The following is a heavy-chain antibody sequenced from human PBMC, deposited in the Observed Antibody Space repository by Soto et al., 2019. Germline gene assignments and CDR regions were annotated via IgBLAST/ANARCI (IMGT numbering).Heavy chain of an antibody. CDR1: GFTFSSYA. D-gene: IGHD3-9*01. CDR2: ISGSGGST. Sequence: GGSLRLSCAASGFTFSSYAMSWVRQAPGKGLEWVSAISGSGGSTYYADSVKGRFTISRDNSKNTLYLQMNSLRAEDTAVYYCAKDGNPIPYLTGYYRLGWFDPWGQGTLVTVSS. V-gene: IGHV3-23*01. J-gene: IGHJ5*02. CDR3: AKDGNPIPYLTGYYRLGWFDP.